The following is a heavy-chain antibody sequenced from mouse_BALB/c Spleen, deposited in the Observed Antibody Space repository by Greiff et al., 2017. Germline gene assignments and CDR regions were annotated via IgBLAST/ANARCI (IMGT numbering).Heavy chain of an antibody. D-gene: IGHD2-10*02. Sequence: EVKLVESGGGLVKPGGSLKLSCAASGFTFSDYYMYWVRQTPEKRLAWVATISDGGSYTYYPDSVKGRFTISRDNAKNNLYLQMSSLKSEDTAMYYWARGGTYGNYGGYAMDYWGQGTSVTVSS. CDR1: GFTFSDYY. V-gene: IGHV5-4*02. CDR3: ARGGTYGNYGGYAMDY. J-gene: IGHJ4*01. CDR2: ISDGGSYT.